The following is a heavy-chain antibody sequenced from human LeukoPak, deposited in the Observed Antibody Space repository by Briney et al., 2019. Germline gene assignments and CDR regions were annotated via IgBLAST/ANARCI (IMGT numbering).Heavy chain of an antibody. V-gene: IGHV3-48*03. CDR2: ISSSGSTI. CDR3: ARDGVYCSGGSCYSGDYYYGMDV. Sequence: GGSLRLSCAASGFTFSSYEMNWVRQAPGKGLEWVSYISSSGSTIYYADSVKGRFTISRDNAKNSLYLQMNSLRAEDTAVYYCARDGVYCSGGSCYSGDYYYGMDVWGQGPRSPSP. D-gene: IGHD2-15*01. CDR1: GFTFSSYE. J-gene: IGHJ6*02.